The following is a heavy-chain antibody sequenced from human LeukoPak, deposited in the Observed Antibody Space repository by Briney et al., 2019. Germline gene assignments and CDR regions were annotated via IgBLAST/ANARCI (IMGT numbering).Heavy chain of an antibody. Sequence: GGSPRLSCEASGFAFSFFAISWLRQAPGKGLEWVSTINANSGTRSYATTLSGRFTISRDNSKNSLYPQMNSLRAEDTAVFYCARGGSPGYNCNAFDLWGQGRMVTVYS. CDR3: ARGGSPGYNCNAFDL. CDR1: GFAFSFFA. V-gene: IGHV3-23*01. J-gene: IGHJ3*01. D-gene: IGHD3-9*01. CDR2: INANSGTR.